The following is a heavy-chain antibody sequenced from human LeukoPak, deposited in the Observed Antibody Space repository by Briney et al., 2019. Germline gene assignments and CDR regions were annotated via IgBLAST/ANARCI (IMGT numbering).Heavy chain of an antibody. Sequence: ASVKVSCKTSGYTFTGYYMHWVRQAPGQGLEWMGWINPNSGGTNYAQKFQGRVTVTRDTSISTAYMELGRLRSDDTAVYYCARAGAVVDNWFDPWGQGTLVTVSS. D-gene: IGHD2-15*01. CDR2: INPNSGGT. J-gene: IGHJ5*02. CDR1: GYTFTGYY. V-gene: IGHV1-2*02. CDR3: ARAGAVVDNWFDP.